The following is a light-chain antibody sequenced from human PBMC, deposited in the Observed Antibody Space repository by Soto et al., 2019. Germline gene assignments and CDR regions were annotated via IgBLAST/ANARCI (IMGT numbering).Light chain of an antibody. CDR2: AAS. CDR1: QNIDTW. Sequence: DFQMTQSPSTLSASVGDRVTITCRASQNIDTWLAWYQQKPGKAPKLLIYAASTLQSGVPSRFSGSGPGTDFTLTISSLQPEDFAVYYCQQHNNWITFGQGTRLEIK. V-gene: IGKV1-5*01. J-gene: IGKJ5*01. CDR3: QQHNNWIT.